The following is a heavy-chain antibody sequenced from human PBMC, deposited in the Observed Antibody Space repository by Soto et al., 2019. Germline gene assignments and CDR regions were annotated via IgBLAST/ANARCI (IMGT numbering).Heavy chain of an antibody. CDR3: ARYSGSYWHYLDF. Sequence: LGESLKISCNGSGYSFAIHWVAWVRQMPEKGLEWIGTIYPGDSDTKYSPAFRGQVTISADTSVSTAYLQWRSLEATDSAIYYCARYSGSYWHYLDFWGQGTLVTVPQ. CDR1: GYSFAIHW. V-gene: IGHV5-51*01. CDR2: IYPGDSDT. J-gene: IGHJ4*02. D-gene: IGHD1-26*01.